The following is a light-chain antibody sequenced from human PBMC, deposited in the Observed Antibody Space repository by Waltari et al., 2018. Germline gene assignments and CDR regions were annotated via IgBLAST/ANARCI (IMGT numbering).Light chain of an antibody. Sequence: DIVMTQSPDFLAVSLGERATINCKSSQSLFSPSNSKTYISWYQQKPGQPPKLLIYWASTRGSGVPDRFSGSGSGTDFTLTISSLQAEDVAVYYCHHYYIPPLTFGQGTRLGLN. CDR3: HHYYIPPLT. CDR1: QSLFSPSNSKTY. V-gene: IGKV4-1*01. CDR2: WAS. J-gene: IGKJ5*01.